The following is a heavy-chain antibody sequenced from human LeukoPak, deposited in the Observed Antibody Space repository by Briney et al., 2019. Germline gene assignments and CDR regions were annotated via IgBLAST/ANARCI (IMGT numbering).Heavy chain of an antibody. V-gene: IGHV4-59*01. CDR3: ARESNGMDV. CDR1: GGSISSYY. Sequence: RSSETLSLTCTVSGGSISSYYWSWTRQPPGKGLEWIGYIYYSGSTNYNPSLKSRVTISVDTSKNQFSLKLSSVTAADTAVYYCARESNGMDVWGQGTTVTVCS. CDR2: IYYSGST. J-gene: IGHJ6*02.